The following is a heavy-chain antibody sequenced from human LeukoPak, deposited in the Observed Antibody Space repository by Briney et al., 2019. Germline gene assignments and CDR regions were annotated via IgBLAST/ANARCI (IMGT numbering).Heavy chain of an antibody. CDR3: AREEDCSGGSCYFQDYGMDV. Sequence: GGSLRLSCAASGFTFSSYSMNWVRQAPGKGLEWVSFISSSSSYIYYADSVKGRFTISRDNAKNSLYLQMNSLRAEDTAVYYCAREEDCSGGSCYFQDYGMDVWGQGTTVTVSS. D-gene: IGHD2-15*01. V-gene: IGHV3-21*01. J-gene: IGHJ6*02. CDR1: GFTFSSYS. CDR2: ISSSSSYI.